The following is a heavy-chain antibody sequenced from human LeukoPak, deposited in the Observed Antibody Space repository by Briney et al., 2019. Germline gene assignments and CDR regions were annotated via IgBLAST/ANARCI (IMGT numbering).Heavy chain of an antibody. CDR3: ARDSRSYGMDV. D-gene: IGHD2/OR15-2a*01. CDR2: IYYSGST. Sequence: PSETLSLTCTVSGGSISSYYWSWLRQPPGKGLEGVGYIYYSGSTNYNPSLKSRVTISVDTSKNQFSLKVSSVTAADTAVYYCARDSRSYGMDVWGQGTTVTVSS. CDR1: GGSISSYY. J-gene: IGHJ6*02. V-gene: IGHV4-59*01.